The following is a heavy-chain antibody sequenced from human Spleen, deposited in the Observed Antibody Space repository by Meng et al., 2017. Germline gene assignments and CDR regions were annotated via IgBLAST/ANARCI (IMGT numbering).Heavy chain of an antibody. CDR1: GYTFTSYY. D-gene: IGHD1-14*01. J-gene: IGHJ4*02. CDR3: AKGYTSGWYYFDY. V-gene: IGHV1-2*02. Sequence: ASVKVSCKASGYTFTSYYMHWVRQAPGQGLEWMGWINPNSGGTNYAQKFQGRVTMTRDTSINTAYMELNSLTSDDTAIYYCAKGYTSGWYYFDYWGQGTLVTVSS. CDR2: INPNSGGT.